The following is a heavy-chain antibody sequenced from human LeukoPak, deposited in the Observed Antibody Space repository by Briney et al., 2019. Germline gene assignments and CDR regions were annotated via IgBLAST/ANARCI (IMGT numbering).Heavy chain of an antibody. CDR1: GYIFTGYY. CDR3: ARDGSVPYDY. J-gene: IGHJ4*02. Sequence: ASVKVSCKASGYIFTGYYMHWVRQAPGQGLEWMGWINPNSGGTNSAQQFQGRVTMTRDTSISTAYMELSSLRSDDTAVYYCARDGSVPYDYWGQGTLVTVSS. V-gene: IGHV1-2*02. CDR2: INPNSGGT.